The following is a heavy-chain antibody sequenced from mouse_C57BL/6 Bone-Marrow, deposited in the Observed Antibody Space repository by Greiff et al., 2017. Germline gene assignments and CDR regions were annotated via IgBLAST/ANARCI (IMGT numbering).Heavy chain of an antibody. Sequence: VQLQQSGPGLVQPSQSLSITCTVSGFSLTSYGVHWVRQSPGKGLEWLGVIWRGGSTDYNAAFISRLSISKDNSKSQVFFKMNSLQADDTAIYYCARGDSSSFDVWGTGTTVTVSS. V-gene: IGHV2-2*01. CDR3: ARGDSSSFDV. CDR2: IWRGGST. D-gene: IGHD3-2*02. CDR1: GFSLTSYG. J-gene: IGHJ1*03.